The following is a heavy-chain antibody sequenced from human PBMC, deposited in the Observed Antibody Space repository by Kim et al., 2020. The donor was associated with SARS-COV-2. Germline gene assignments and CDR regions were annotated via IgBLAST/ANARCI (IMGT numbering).Heavy chain of an antibody. CDR1: GFTFSSYA. J-gene: IGHJ4*02. V-gene: IGHV3-23*03. D-gene: IGHD3-16*01. CDR3: AKVDYEVTNFDY. CDR2: IYSGGSST. Sequence: GGSLRLSCAASGFTFSSYAMSWVRQAPGKGLEWVSVIYSGGSSTYYADSVKGRFTISRDNSKNTLYLQMNSLRAEDTAVYYCAKVDYEVTNFDYWGQGTLVTVSS.